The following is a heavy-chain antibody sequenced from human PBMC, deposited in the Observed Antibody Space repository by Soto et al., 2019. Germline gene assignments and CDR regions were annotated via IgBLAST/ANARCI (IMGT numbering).Heavy chain of an antibody. J-gene: IGHJ5*02. CDR3: ASARGVVPAANWFDP. D-gene: IGHD2-2*01. Sequence: ASVKVSCKASGGTFSSYAISWVRQAPGQGLEWMGGIIPIFGTANYAQKFQGRVTITADESTSTAYMELSSLRSEDTAVYYCASARGVVPAANWFDPWGQGTLVTVSS. CDR1: GGTFSSYA. CDR2: IIPIFGTA. V-gene: IGHV1-69*13.